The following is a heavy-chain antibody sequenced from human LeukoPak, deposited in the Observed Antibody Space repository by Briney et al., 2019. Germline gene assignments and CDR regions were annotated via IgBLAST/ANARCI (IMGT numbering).Heavy chain of an antibody. Sequence: SETLPLTCTVSGGSISSSSYYWGWIRQPPGKGLEWIGSIYYSGSTYYNQSLKSRVTLSVDTSKNQFSLMLSSVTAADTAVYYCARPMVRGTNWFDPWGQGTLVTVSS. V-gene: IGHV4-39*01. J-gene: IGHJ5*02. CDR1: GGSISSSSYY. CDR2: IYYSGST. CDR3: ARPMVRGTNWFDP. D-gene: IGHD3-10*01.